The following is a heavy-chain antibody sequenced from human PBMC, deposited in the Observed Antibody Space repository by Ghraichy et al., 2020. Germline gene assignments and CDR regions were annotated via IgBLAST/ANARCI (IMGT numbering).Heavy chain of an antibody. J-gene: IGHJ4*02. CDR2: IYYSGST. V-gene: IGHV4-31*03. CDR3: ARVGVVSGADY. D-gene: IGHD3-16*01. CDR1: GGSISSGGYY. Sequence: SETLSLTCTVSGGSISSGGYYWSWIRQHPGKGLEWIGYIYYSGSTYYNPSLKSRVTISVDTSKNQFSLKLSSVTAADTAVYYCARVGVVSGADYWGQGTLVTVSS.